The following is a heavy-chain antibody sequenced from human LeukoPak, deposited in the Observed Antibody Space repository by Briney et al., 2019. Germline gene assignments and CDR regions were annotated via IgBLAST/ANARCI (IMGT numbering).Heavy chain of an antibody. Sequence: PGGSLRLSCAASGFTFSGYWMTWVRQAPGKGLEWVANTNQEGSEKYYVDSVKGRFTISKDNAKNSLYLQMNSLRAEDTAVYYCARDPKWLDYWGQGTLVTVSS. V-gene: IGHV3-7*01. CDR1: GFTFSGYW. J-gene: IGHJ4*02. D-gene: IGHD5-12*01. CDR2: TNQEGSEK. CDR3: ARDPKWLDY.